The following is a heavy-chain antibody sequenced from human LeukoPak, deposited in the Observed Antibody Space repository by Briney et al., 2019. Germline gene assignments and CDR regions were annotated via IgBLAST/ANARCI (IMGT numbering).Heavy chain of an antibody. CDR2: INPGGGST. Sequence: VASVKVSCKASGYTFTSYYMHWVRQAPGQGLEWMGIINPGGGSTSYAQKFQGRVTMTRDTSTSTVYMELSSLRSEDTAVYYCARAHHIVVVVAATPERDDAFDIWGQGTIVTVSS. CDR3: ARAHHIVVVVAATPERDDAFDI. D-gene: IGHD2-15*01. V-gene: IGHV1-46*01. CDR1: GYTFTSYY. J-gene: IGHJ3*02.